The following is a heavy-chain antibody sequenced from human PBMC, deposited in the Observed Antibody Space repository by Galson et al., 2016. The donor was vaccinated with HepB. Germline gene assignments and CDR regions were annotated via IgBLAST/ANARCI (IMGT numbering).Heavy chain of an antibody. CDR1: GGSISSSNW. CDR3: ARIGRGVGVFDM. V-gene: IGHV4-4*02. Sequence: SETLSLTCTVSGGSISSSNWWTWVRQPPGKRPEWIGEIYHLGTTNYIPSLKSRVTISVDKSKKQFSLKLNSVTPADTAVYYCARIGRGVGVFDMWGQGTMAIVSS. J-gene: IGHJ3*02. D-gene: IGHD3-10*01. CDR2: IYHLGTT.